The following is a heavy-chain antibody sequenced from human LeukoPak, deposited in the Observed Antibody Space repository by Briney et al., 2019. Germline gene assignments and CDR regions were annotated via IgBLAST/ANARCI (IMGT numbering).Heavy chain of an antibody. J-gene: IGHJ4*02. CDR3: ARGRQNWYFDY. V-gene: IGHV4-34*01. CDR1: GGSFSGYY. CDR2: INHSGST. D-gene: IGHD1-1*01. Sequence: ETLSLTCAVYGGSFSGYYWSWIRQPPGKGLEWIGEINHSGSTNYNPSLKSRVTISVDTSKNQFSLKLSSVTAADTAVYYCARGRQNWYFDYWGQGTLVTVSS.